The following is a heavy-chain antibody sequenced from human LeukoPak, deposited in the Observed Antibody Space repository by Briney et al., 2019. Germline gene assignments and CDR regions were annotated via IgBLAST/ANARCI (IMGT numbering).Heavy chain of an antibody. CDR2: ISSNGGST. Sequence: GGSLRLSCAASGLTFSSYTMHWVRQAPGKGLEYVSAISSNGGSTYYANSVKGRFTTSRDNSKYTLYLQMGSLRAEDMAVYYCARDHYYYGMDVWGQGTTVTVSS. J-gene: IGHJ6*02. CDR1: GLTFSSYT. V-gene: IGHV3-64*01. CDR3: ARDHYYYGMDV.